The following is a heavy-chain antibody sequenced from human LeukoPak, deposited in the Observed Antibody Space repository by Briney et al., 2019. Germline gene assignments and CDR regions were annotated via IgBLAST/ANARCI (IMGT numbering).Heavy chain of an antibody. CDR3: ARATYYYDSSGYWTLEFDFDI. D-gene: IGHD3-22*01. Sequence: SETLSLTCTVSGGSISSSSYYWGWIRQPPGKGLEWIGSIYYSGSTYYNPSLKSRVTISVDTSKNQFSLKLSSVTAADTAVYYCARATYYYDSSGYWTLEFDFDIWGQGTMVTVSS. J-gene: IGHJ3*02. CDR1: GGSISSSSYY. CDR2: IYYSGST. V-gene: IGHV4-39*01.